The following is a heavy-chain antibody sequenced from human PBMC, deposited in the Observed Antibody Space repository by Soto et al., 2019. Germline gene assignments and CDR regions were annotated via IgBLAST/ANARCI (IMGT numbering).Heavy chain of an antibody. J-gene: IGHJ4*02. D-gene: IGHD5-12*01. CDR2: MSYSGST. V-gene: IGHV4-39*01. CDR3: ARHRVPSVYDPIPGCFDS. CDR1: GGSISSSSSY. Sequence: QLQLQESGPGLVKPSETLSLTCTVSGGSISSSSSYWGWIRQPPGKGLEWIGSMSYSGSTYHNPSLKSRVTLSVDTPQSRFSLKLTSVTAADTAVYYCARHRVPSVYDPIPGCFDSWGQGILVTASS.